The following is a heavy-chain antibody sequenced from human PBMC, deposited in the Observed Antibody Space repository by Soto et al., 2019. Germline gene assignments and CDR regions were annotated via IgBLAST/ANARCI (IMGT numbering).Heavy chain of an antibody. CDR2: IIPIFGTA. D-gene: IGHD4-17*01. CDR1: GGTFSSYA. CDR3: ARGVDYGDYSYWFDP. Sequence: SVKVSCKASGGTFSSYAISWVRQAPGQGLEWMGGIIPIFGTANYAQKFQGRVTITADESTSTAYMELSSLRSEDTAVYYCARGVDYGDYSYWFDPWGQGTLVTVSS. J-gene: IGHJ5*02. V-gene: IGHV1-69*13.